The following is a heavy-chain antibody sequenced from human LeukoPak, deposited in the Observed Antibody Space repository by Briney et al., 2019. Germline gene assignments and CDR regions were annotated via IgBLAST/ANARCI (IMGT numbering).Heavy chain of an antibody. CDR3: ADVNYDFWSGYETGFDY. V-gene: IGHV3-30*02. D-gene: IGHD3-3*01. J-gene: IGHJ4*02. Sequence: GGSLRLSCAASGFTFSSYGMRWVRQAPGKGLEWVAFIRYDGSNKYYADSVKGRFTISRDNSKNTLYLQMNSLRAEDTAVYYCADVNYDFWSGYETGFDYWGQGTLVTVSP. CDR2: IRYDGSNK. CDR1: GFTFSSYG.